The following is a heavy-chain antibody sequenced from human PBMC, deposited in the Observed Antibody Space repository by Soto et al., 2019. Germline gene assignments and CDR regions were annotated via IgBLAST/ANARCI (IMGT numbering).Heavy chain of an antibody. Sequence: PGGSLRLSCAASGFTFSSYSMNWVRQAPGKGLEWVSSISSSSSYIYYADSVKGRFTISRDNAKNSLYLQMNSLRAEDTAVYYCARRSGDDFWSGYYNRPYYYYYYMDVWGKGTTVTASS. V-gene: IGHV3-21*01. CDR3: ARRSGDDFWSGYYNRPYYYYYYMDV. CDR1: GFTFSSYS. D-gene: IGHD3-3*01. CDR2: ISSSSSYI. J-gene: IGHJ6*03.